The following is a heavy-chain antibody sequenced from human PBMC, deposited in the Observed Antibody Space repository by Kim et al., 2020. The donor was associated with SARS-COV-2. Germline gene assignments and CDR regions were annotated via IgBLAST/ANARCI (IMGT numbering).Heavy chain of an antibody. J-gene: IGHJ4*02. D-gene: IGHD5-18*01. CDR1: GFTFSNAW. CDR3: TTTLPEIRGYSYGRFDY. Sequence: GGSLRLSCAASGFTFSNAWMSWVRQAPGKGLEWVGRIKSKTDGGTTDYAAPVKGRFTISRDDSKNTLYLQMNSLKTEDTAVYYCTTTLPEIRGYSYGRFDYWGQGTLVTVSS. V-gene: IGHV3-15*01. CDR2: IKSKTDGGTT.